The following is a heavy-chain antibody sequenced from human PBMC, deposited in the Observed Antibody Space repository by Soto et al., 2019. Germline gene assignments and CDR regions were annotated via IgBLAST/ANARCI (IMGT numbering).Heavy chain of an antibody. J-gene: IGHJ6*03. CDR3: ARAPYDFWSGYSYYYYMDV. V-gene: IGHV3-72*01. CDR1: GFTFSDHY. CDR2: TRNKANSYTT. D-gene: IGHD3-3*01. Sequence: EVQLVESGGGLVQPGGSLRLSCAASGFTFSDHYMDWVRQAPGKGLEWVGRTRNKANSYTTEYAASVKGRFTISRDDSKNSLYLQMNSLKTEDTAVYYCARAPYDFWSGYSYYYYMDVWGKGTTVTVSS.